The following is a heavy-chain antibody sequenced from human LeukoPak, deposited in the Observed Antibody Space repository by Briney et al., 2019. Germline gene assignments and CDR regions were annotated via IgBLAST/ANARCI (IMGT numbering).Heavy chain of an antibody. V-gene: IGHV4-59*01. CDR1: SGSISNYY. CDR3: ARAPPYVKDYQLLWGQEAFFDY. J-gene: IGHJ4*02. Sequence: SETLSLTCTVSSGSISNYYWSWIRQPPGKGLEWIGYIYYSGSTNYNPSLKSRVTISVDTSKNQFSLKLSSVTAADTAVYYCARAPPYVKDYQLLWGQEAFFDYWGQGTLVTVSS. D-gene: IGHD2-2*01. CDR2: IYYSGST.